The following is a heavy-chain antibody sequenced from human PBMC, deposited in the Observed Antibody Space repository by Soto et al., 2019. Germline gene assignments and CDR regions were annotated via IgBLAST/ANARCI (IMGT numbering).Heavy chain of an antibody. CDR1: GGTFSAYT. D-gene: IGHD3-22*01. V-gene: IGHV1-69*13. CDR3: ARSQDSSGYWNNCFDP. Sequence: VKVSCKGSGGTFSAYTMTWVRQAPGQGLEWMGGIIPLFGTANYAQKFQGRVTITADESTSTVYMELSSLRSEDTAVYYCARSQDSSGYWNNCFDPWGQGTLVTVSS. J-gene: IGHJ5*02. CDR2: IIPLFGTA.